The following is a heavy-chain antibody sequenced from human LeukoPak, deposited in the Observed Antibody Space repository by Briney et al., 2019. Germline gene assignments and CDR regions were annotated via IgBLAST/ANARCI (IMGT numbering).Heavy chain of an antibody. CDR1: GYSFITYW. V-gene: IGHV5-51*01. CDR3: ARSTSWGTFDI. CDR2: IYPDDSDT. Sequence: GESLKTSCKAFGYSFITYWIGWVRQMPGKGLEWMGIIYPDDSDTRYSPSFQGQVTFSADKSITTSYLQWSSLKASDSAMYYCARSTSWGTFDIWGQGTMVTVSS. J-gene: IGHJ3*02. D-gene: IGHD7-27*01.